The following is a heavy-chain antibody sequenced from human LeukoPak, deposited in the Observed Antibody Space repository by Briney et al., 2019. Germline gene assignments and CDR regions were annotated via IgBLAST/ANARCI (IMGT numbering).Heavy chain of an antibody. Sequence: GESLKISCKGSGYSFTSYWIGWVRQMPGKGLEWMGIINPGDSDTRYSPSFQGQVTISADKSISTAYLQWSSLKASDTAMYYCARLRYCSSTSCLNWFDPWGQGTLVTVSS. V-gene: IGHV5-51*01. D-gene: IGHD2-2*01. CDR3: ARLRYCSSTSCLNWFDP. J-gene: IGHJ5*02. CDR1: GYSFTSYW. CDR2: INPGDSDT.